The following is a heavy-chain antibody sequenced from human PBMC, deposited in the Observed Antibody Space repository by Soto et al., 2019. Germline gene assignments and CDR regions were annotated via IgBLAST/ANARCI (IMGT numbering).Heavy chain of an antibody. V-gene: IGHV4-34*01. J-gene: IGHJ6*02. CDR3: ARYGEVTPRRYGMDV. Sequence: SETLSLTCAVYGGSFSSYQWSWVRPAPGKGLEWIGEINHSGSTNYSPSLKSRVTMSIDTSRNQFSLMLSSVTAADTAMYYCARYGEVTPRRYGMDVWGQGTTVTVSS. D-gene: IGHD3-16*01. CDR2: INHSGST. CDR1: GGSFSSYQ.